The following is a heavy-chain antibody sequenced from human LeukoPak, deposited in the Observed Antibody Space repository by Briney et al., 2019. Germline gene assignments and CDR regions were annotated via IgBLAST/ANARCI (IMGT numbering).Heavy chain of an antibody. CDR3: ARNGSSGYMDS. Sequence: SETLSLTCAVCGYSISSDYYWGWIRPPPGKGLEWIGSIYQSGSTSYNPSLKSRVTISVDTSKNQFSLKLSSVTAADTAVYYCARNGSSGYMDSWGQGTLVTVSS. V-gene: IGHV4-38-2*01. CDR1: GYSISSDYY. J-gene: IGHJ4*02. CDR2: IYQSGST. D-gene: IGHD3-22*01.